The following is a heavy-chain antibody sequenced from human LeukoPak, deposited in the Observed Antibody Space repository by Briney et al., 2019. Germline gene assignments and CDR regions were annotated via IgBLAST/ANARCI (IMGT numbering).Heavy chain of an antibody. CDR3: ARVVGSSWPPYFDY. CDR2: FDPEDGET. V-gene: IGHV1-24*01. CDR1: RYTLTELS. J-gene: IGHJ4*02. D-gene: IGHD6-13*01. Sequence: SVKVSRKVSRYTLTELSMHWVRQAPGKGLEWMGGFDPEDGETIYAQKFQGRVTMTEDTSTDTAYMELSSLRSDDTAVYYCARVVGSSWPPYFDYWGQGTLVTVSS.